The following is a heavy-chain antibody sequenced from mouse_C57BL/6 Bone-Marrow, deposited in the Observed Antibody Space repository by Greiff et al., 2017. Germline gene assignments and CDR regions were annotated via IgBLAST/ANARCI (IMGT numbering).Heavy chain of an antibody. D-gene: IGHD2-1*01. J-gene: IGHJ1*03. CDR2: SRNKANDYTT. Sequence: EVQLVESGGGLVQSGRSLRLSCATSGFTFSDFYMEWVRQAPGKGLEWIAASRNKANDYTTEYSASVKGRFIVSRDTSQSILYLQMNALRAEDTAIYYCARDVNGTFDYWGTGTTVTVSS. V-gene: IGHV7-1*01. CDR1: GFTFSDFY. CDR3: ARDVNGTFDY.